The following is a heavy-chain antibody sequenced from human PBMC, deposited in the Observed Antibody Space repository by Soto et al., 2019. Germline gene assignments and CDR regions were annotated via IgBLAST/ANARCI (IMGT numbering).Heavy chain of an antibody. CDR2: TYHSGTT. CDR1: GDSINNSHW. CDR3: AREVNSSPARGPNWFDP. D-gene: IGHD6-13*01. V-gene: IGHV4-4*02. J-gene: IGHJ5*02. Sequence: QVQLQESGPGLVQPSGTLSLTCAVSGDSINNSHWWSWFRQTPGKGLEWIGETYHSGTTNYNPSRKTRVTISIDKSKNQFSLKMTSVTAADTAVYYCAREVNSSPARGPNWFDPWGQGTLVTVSS.